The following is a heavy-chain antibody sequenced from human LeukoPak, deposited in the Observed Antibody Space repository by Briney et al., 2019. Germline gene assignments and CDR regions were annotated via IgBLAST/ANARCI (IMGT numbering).Heavy chain of an antibody. CDR1: DDSITMYY. J-gene: IGHJ6*03. Sequence: SEALSLTCTVSDDSITMYYWTWIRQPPGEGLEWIGYVDHTGSTKFNPSLNGRVSISRDTSKNLFSLRLRSVTAADTAVYFCARGRVSSSTWYSTYYYYFYMDVWGKGTTVTVSS. V-gene: IGHV4-59*01. CDR3: ARGRVSSSTWYSTYYYYFYMDV. CDR2: VDHTGST. D-gene: IGHD4-11*01.